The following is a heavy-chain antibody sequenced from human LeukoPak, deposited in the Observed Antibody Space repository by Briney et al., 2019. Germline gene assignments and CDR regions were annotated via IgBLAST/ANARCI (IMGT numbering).Heavy chain of an antibody. Sequence: GGSLRLSCAASGFTFSSYDMSWVRHAPGRGLEWVSGISGSGGSTYHADSVEGRFTISRDNSKNTLYLQMNSLRAEDTAVYYCAKRGPARNNCFDPWGQGTLVTVSS. CDR3: AKRGPARNNCFDP. D-gene: IGHD6-6*01. CDR2: ISGSGGST. J-gene: IGHJ5*02. CDR1: GFTFSSYD. V-gene: IGHV3-23*01.